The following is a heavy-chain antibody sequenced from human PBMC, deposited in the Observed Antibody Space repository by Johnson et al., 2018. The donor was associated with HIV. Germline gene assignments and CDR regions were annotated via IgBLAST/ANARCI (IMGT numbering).Heavy chain of an antibody. V-gene: IGHV3-74*03. J-gene: IGHJ3*02. CDR2: IYNDGSRT. CDR1: EFAFRTYW. D-gene: IGHD1-26*01. CDR3: AKDHTSGVGATKAFDI. Sequence: VQLVESGGGLVKPGGSLRLSCAVSEFAFRTYWMVWVRQVPGKRPVWVARIYNDGSRTTYADSVRGRFTISRDNAKYTVDLQMNSLRVEDTAVYYCAKDHTSGVGATKAFDIWGQGTMVTVSS.